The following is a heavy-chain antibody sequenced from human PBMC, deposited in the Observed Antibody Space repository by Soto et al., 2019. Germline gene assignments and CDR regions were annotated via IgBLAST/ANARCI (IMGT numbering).Heavy chain of an antibody. V-gene: IGHV1-18*01. J-gene: IGHJ4*02. D-gene: IGHD3-3*01. CDR2: ISAYNGNT. CDR3: ARDFGVTLFGMVTPPDY. Sequence: GASVEVSCKASGYTFTSFNISWVRQDPGQGLELMGWISAYNGNTNYAQKFQGRVTMTTDTSTSTAYMELRSLRSDDTAFYYCARDFGVTLFGMVTPPDYWGQGTLVTVSS. CDR1: GYTFTSFN.